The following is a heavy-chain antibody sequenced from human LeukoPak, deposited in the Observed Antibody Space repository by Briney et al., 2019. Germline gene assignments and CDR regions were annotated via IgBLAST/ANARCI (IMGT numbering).Heavy chain of an antibody. CDR1: GGSIGSSNYY. Sequence: SETLSLTCTVSGGSIGSSNYYWAWIRQPPGKGLEWIGSIYYSGSTYYNPSLKSRVTISVDTSKNQFSLKVTSVSAADTAVYYCARGGRLNYYYYMDVWGKGTTVTVSS. CDR2: IYYSGST. J-gene: IGHJ6*03. CDR3: ARGGRLNYYYYMDV. D-gene: IGHD2-15*01. V-gene: IGHV4-39*01.